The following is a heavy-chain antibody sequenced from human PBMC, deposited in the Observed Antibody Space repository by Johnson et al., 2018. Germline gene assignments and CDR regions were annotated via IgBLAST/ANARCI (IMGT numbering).Heavy chain of an antibody. D-gene: IGHD6-13*01. CDR2: ISYDGSNK. J-gene: IGHJ6*04. V-gene: IGHV3-30*18. CDR1: GFTFSSYG. Sequence: QVQLLETGGGVVQPGRSLRLSCAASGFTFSSYGMHWVRQAPGKGLEWVAVISYDGSNKYYADSVKGRFTISRDNSKNTLYLQMNSLRAEDTAVYYCAKDFGQLVKPDVWGKGTTVTVSS. CDR3: AKDFGQLVKPDV.